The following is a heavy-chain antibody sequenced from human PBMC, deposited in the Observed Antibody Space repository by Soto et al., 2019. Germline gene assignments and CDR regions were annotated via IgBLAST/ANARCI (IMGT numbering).Heavy chain of an antibody. CDR1: GGTFSSYA. Sequence: QVQLVQSGAEVKKPGSSVKVSCKASGGTFSSYAISWVRQAPGQGLEWMGGIIPICGTANYAQKFQGRVTITADESTSPAYMELSSLRSEDTAVYYCARSLGYSNFVGVGYFDYWGQGTLVTVSS. V-gene: IGHV1-69*01. CDR2: IIPICGTA. J-gene: IGHJ4*02. D-gene: IGHD4-4*01. CDR3: ARSLGYSNFVGVGYFDY.